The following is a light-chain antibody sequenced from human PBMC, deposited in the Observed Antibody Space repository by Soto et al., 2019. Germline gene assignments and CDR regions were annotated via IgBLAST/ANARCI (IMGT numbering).Light chain of an antibody. CDR1: SSDDGGYNY. CDR2: EVS. V-gene: IGLV2-14*01. Sequence: QSALTQPRSVSGSPGQSVNISCTGTSSDDGGYNYVSWYQQHPGKAPKLMIYEVSNRPSGVSNRFSGSKSGNTGSLTNSGLQAEDEADYYCRSYTSSSPLVFGGGTKVTVL. J-gene: IGLJ2*01. CDR3: RSYTSSSPLV.